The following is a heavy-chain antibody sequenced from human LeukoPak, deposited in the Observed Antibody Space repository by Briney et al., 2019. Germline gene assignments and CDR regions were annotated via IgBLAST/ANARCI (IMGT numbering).Heavy chain of an antibody. CDR1: GFTVSNNR. D-gene: IGHD1-26*01. Sequence: GGSLRLSCAASGFTVSNNRLSWVRKAPGMGLEWVSTIYSDGNTYYPDSVKGRFTISRDGSKNTLYLQLNSLRTEDTAIYYCVREREGSNSEHWGQGTLVTVSS. J-gene: IGHJ1*01. CDR2: IYSDGNT. V-gene: IGHV3-53*01. CDR3: VREREGSNSEH.